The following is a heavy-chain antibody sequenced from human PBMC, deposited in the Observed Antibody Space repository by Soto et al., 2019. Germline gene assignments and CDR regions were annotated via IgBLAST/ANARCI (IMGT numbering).Heavy chain of an antibody. CDR2: INPNSGGT. D-gene: IGHD3-10*01. CDR3: ASSTPGSYYAFDI. Sequence: ASVKVSCKASGYTFTGYYMHWVRQAPGQGLEWMGRINPNSGGTNYAQKFQGWVTMTRDTSISTAYMELSRLRSDDTAVYYCASSTPGSYYAFDIWGQGTMVTVSS. J-gene: IGHJ3*02. CDR1: GYTFTGYY. V-gene: IGHV1-2*04.